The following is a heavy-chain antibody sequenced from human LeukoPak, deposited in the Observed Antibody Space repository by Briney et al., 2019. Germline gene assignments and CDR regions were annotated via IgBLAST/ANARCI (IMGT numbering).Heavy chain of an antibody. J-gene: IGHJ4*02. D-gene: IGHD3-16*02. V-gene: IGHV1-18*01. CDR3: ARGYYDYVWGSYRYTPPDY. CDR1: GYTFTSYG. Sequence: ASVKVSCKASGYTFTSYGISWVRQAPGQGLEWMGWISAYNGNTNYAQKLQGRVTMTTDTSTSTAYMELRSLRSDDTAVYYCARGYYDYVWGSYRYTPPDYWGQGTLVTVSS. CDR2: ISAYNGNT.